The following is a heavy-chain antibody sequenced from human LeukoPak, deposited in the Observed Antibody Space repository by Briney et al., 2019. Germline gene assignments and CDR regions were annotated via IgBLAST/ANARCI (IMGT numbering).Heavy chain of an antibody. CDR2: INPNSGGT. V-gene: IGHV1-2*02. Sequence: ASVKVSCKASGYTFTGYYMHWVRQAPGQGLEWMGWINPNSGGTNYAQKFQGRVTMTRDTSISTAYMELSRLRSDDTAVYYCARDWDSSGWLDPWGQGTLVTVSS. D-gene: IGHD6-19*01. J-gene: IGHJ5*02. CDR3: ARDWDSSGWLDP. CDR1: GYTFTGYY.